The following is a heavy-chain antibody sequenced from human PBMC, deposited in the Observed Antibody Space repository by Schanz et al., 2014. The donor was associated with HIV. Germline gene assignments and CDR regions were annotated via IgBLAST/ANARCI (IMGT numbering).Heavy chain of an antibody. D-gene: IGHD3-16*01. CDR1: GFTFDSYG. Sequence: VQLVESGGGVVQPGRSLRLSCAASGFTFDSYGIHWARQAPGKGLEGVANIKEDGSEKYHADSVKGRFTISRDNAKNSLFLQMESLRAEDTAVYYCARDGGEVWGQGTTVTVSS. CDR2: IKEDGSEK. CDR3: ARDGGEV. V-gene: IGHV3-7*01. J-gene: IGHJ6*02.